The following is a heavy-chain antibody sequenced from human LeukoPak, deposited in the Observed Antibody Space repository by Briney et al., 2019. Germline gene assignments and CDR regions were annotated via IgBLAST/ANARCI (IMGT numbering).Heavy chain of an antibody. CDR3: AKADIIPAKYCSSTSCSYFDY. V-gene: IGHV3-23*01. D-gene: IGHD2-2*01. Sequence: GGSLRLSCAASGFTFSSYAMSWVRQAPGKGLEWVSAISGSGGSTYYADSVKGRFTISRDNSKNTLYLQMNSLRAEDTAVYYCAKADIIPAKYCSSTSCSYFDYWGQGTLVTVS. CDR2: ISGSGGST. CDR1: GFTFSSYA. J-gene: IGHJ4*02.